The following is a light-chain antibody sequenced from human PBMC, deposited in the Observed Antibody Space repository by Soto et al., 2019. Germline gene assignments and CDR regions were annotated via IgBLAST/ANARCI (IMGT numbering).Light chain of an antibody. J-gene: IGKJ4*01. CDR3: QQYNTYPLT. CDR2: KAS. CDR1: QSISTC. Sequence: DIQMTQSPSTLSASVGDRVTITCRASQSISTCLAWYQQKPGKARKLLIYKASSLEGGVPSRFSGSGSGTEFNITVSSLRPDDFATYYCQQYNTYPLTLGGGTPVEIK. V-gene: IGKV1-5*03.